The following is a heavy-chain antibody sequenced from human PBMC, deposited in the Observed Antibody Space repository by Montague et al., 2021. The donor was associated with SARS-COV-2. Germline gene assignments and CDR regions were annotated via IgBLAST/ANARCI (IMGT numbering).Heavy chain of an antibody. CDR1: GGSISSYY. J-gene: IGHJ4*02. CDR3: ARERVDSSSWYNSYFDY. CDR2: IYYSGST. Sequence: SETLSLTCTVPGGSISSYYWSWIRQPPGKGLEWIGYIYYSGSTNYNPSLKSRVTISVDTSKNQFSLKLSSMTAADTAVYYCARERVDSSSWYNSYFDYWGQGTLVTVSS. V-gene: IGHV4-59*01. D-gene: IGHD6-13*01.